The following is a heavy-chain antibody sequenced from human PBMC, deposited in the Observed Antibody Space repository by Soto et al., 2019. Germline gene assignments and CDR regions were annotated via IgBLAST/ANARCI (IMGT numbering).Heavy chain of an antibody. D-gene: IGHD6-6*01. CDR1: GFTVSSNY. V-gene: IGHV3-53*01. CDR3: AREDSSSAFDY. Sequence: EVQLVESGGGLIQPGGSLRLSCAASGFTVSSNYMSWVRQAPGKGLEWVSVIYSCGSTYYADSVKGRFTISRDNSKNTLYLQMNSLRAEDTAVYYCAREDSSSAFDYWGQGTLVTVSS. CDR2: IYSCGST. J-gene: IGHJ4*02.